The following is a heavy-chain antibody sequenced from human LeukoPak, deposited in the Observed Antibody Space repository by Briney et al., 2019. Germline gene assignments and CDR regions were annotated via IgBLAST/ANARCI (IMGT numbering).Heavy chain of an antibody. CDR2: IKQDGSEK. Sequence: GGSLRLSCAASGFTFSTSWMIWVPPAPGKGRERVANIKQDGSEKYYVDSVKGRFTISRDNAKNSLYLQMNSLRAEDTAVYYCARDAFSRISIFGVVSDAFDIWGQGTMVTVSS. D-gene: IGHD3-3*01. CDR1: GFTFSTSW. CDR3: ARDAFSRISIFGVVSDAFDI. J-gene: IGHJ3*02. V-gene: IGHV3-7*01.